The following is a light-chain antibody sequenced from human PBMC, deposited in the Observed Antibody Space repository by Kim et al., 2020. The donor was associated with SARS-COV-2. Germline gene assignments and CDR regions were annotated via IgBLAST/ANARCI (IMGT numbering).Light chain of an antibody. Sequence: IQLTQSPSTLSASVGDRVTITCRASQSIGGWLAWYQQKPGKAPKLLIYDASSVESGVPSRFSGSGSGTEFTLTISSLQPDDSATYSCRTHSTYPIALGQGARREIK. J-gene: IGKJ5*01. V-gene: IGKV1-5*01. CDR3: RTHSTYPIA. CDR1: QSIGGW. CDR2: DAS.